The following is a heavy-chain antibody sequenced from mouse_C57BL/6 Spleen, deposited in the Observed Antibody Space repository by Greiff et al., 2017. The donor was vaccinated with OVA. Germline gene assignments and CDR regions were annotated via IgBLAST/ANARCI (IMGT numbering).Heavy chain of an antibody. J-gene: IGHJ4*01. CDR3: ARAGGNPYYYAMDY. CDR1: GYTFTDYY. CDR2: INPYNGGT. D-gene: IGHD2-1*01. V-gene: IGHV1-19*01. Sequence: EVQLQESGPVLVKPGASVKMSCKASGYTFTDYYMNWVKQSHGKSLEWIGVINPYNGGTSYNQKFKGKATLTVDKSSSTAYMELNSLTSEDSAVYYCARAGGNPYYYAMDYWGQGTSVTVSS.